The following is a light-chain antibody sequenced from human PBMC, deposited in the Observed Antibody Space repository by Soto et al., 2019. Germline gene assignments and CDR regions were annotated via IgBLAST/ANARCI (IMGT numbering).Light chain of an antibody. CDR2: GAT. V-gene: IGKV3-20*01. J-gene: IGKJ3*01. CDR1: QSVSSRY. CDR3: QQYSNSPFT. Sequence: EIVLTQSPGTLSMSPGERATLSCRASQSVSSRYVAWHQQKPGQAPRLLLSGATNRATGIPDRFSGSGSGTDFTLTISRLEPDDFAVYYCQQYSNSPFTFGPGTKVDIK.